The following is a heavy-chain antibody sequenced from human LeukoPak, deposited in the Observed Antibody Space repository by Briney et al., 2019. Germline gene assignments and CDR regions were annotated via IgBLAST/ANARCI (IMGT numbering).Heavy chain of an antibody. Sequence: SETLSLTCTVSGGSINNYYWSWVRQPPGKGLEWIGYVFYTGYTHYNPSLKSRVTISVDTSKSQFSLKLSSVTAADTAVYYCAREASYYDSSGYNDAFDIWGQGTMVTVSS. D-gene: IGHD3-22*01. CDR2: VFYTGYT. CDR3: AREASYYDSSGYNDAFDI. J-gene: IGHJ3*02. V-gene: IGHV4-59*01. CDR1: GGSINNYY.